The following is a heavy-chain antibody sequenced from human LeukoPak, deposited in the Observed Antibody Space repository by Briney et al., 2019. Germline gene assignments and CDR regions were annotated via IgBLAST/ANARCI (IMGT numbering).Heavy chain of an antibody. CDR3: ARRTTVRGVMGY. CDR1: GCTFTSYD. J-gene: IGHJ4*02. CDR2: MNPNSGNT. D-gene: IGHD3-10*01. Sequence: GASVTVSCKASGCTFTSYDINWVRQASGQGLEWMGWMNPNSGNTGYAQKFQGRVTMTRNTSISTAYMELSSLRSEDTAVYYCARRTTVRGVMGYWGQGTLVTVSS. V-gene: IGHV1-8*01.